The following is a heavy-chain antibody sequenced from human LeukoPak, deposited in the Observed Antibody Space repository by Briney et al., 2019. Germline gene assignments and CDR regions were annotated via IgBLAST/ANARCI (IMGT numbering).Heavy chain of an antibody. V-gene: IGHV4-38-2*02. D-gene: IGHD3-16*01. J-gene: IGHJ4*02. CDR3: ARIDLGGFSDY. CDR1: GYSISSGYY. Sequence: SETLSLTCTVSGYSISSGYYWGWIRQPPGKGLEWIGSIYHSGRTFYNPSLKSRVTISVDTSKNQFSLKLTSVTAADTAVYYCARIDLGGFSDYWGQGTLVTVSS. CDR2: IYHSGRT.